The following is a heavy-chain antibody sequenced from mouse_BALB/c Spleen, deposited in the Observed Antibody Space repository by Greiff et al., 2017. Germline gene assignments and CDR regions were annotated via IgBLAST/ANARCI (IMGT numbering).Heavy chain of an antibody. Sequence: EVQLQQSGTVLARPGASVKMSCKASGYTFTSYWMHWVKQRPGQGLEWIGAIYPGNSDTSYNQKFKGKAKLTAVTSTSTAYMELSSLTNEDSAVYYCTRIGRDYYYGSSYAMDYWGQGTSVTVSS. D-gene: IGHD1-1*01. CDR3: TRIGRDYYYGSSYAMDY. V-gene: IGHV1-5*01. J-gene: IGHJ4*01. CDR1: GYTFTSYW. CDR2: IYPGNSDT.